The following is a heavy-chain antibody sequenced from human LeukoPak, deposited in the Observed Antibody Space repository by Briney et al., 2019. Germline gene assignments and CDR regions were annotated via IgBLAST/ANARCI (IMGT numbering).Heavy chain of an antibody. D-gene: IGHD6-19*01. CDR2: INQNAGEK. CDR3: ARSTGWYPFPDY. CDR1: GFTFGSYW. J-gene: IGHJ4*02. V-gene: IGHV3-7*01. Sequence: GGSLRLSCAASGFTFGSYWMSWVRQAPGKGLEWVASINQNAGEKHYVDSVKGRFTISRDNAKNSLYLQMNSLRAEDTAVFYCARSTGWYPFPDYWGQGTLATVSS.